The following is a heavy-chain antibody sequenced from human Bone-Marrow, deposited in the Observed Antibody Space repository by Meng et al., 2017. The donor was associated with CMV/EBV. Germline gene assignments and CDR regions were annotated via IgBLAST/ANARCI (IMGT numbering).Heavy chain of an antibody. CDR2: INWNGGST. CDR1: GFTFDDYG. J-gene: IGHJ3*02. Sequence: GESLKISCAASGFTFDDYGMSWVRQAPGKGLEWVSGINWNGGSTGYADSVKGRFTISRDNAKNSLYLQMNSLRAEDTALYYCARDLSNYFDIWGQGTMVTVPS. CDR3: ARDLSNYFDI. D-gene: IGHD4/OR15-4a*01. V-gene: IGHV3-20*04.